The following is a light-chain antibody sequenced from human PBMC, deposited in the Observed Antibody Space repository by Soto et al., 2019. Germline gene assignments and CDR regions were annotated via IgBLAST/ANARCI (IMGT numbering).Light chain of an antibody. CDR3: QLLNSYPRP. Sequence: DVALTLWQAFRSGAVVGRFTSTCRASQGIRSYLAWYQQKPGRAPKLLIYAASTLQSGVPSRFSGSGSGTEFTLTISSLQPEDFTPYCCQLLNSYPRPFGQGTKV. J-gene: IGKJ1*01. CDR1: QGIRSY. V-gene: IGKV1-9*01. CDR2: AAS.